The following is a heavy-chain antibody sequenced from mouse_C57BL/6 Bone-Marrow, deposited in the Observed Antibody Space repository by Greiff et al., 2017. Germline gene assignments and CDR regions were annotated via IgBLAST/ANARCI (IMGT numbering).Heavy chain of an antibody. CDR2: INPNNGGT. CDR1: GYTFTDYY. D-gene: IGHD1-1*01. V-gene: IGHV1-26*01. J-gene: IGHJ2*01. Sequence: EVQLQQSGPELVKPGASVKISCKASGYTFTDYYMNWVKQSHGKSLEWIGDINPNNGGTSYNQKFKGKATLTVDKSSSTAYMELSSLTSEDSAVYYCARHYYGSSYGYWGQGTTLTVSS. CDR3: ARHYYGSSYGY.